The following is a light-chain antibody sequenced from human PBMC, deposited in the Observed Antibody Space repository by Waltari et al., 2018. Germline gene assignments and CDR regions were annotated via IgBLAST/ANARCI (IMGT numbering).Light chain of an antibody. CDR1: SSDVGSYNL. CDR3: CSYAGSSTWV. Sequence: QSALTQPASVSGSPGQSITISCTGTSSDVGSYNLVSWYQQHPGKAPKLMIYEVSKRPSRVFNGFSGSKSGSTAYLTISGLQAEDEADYYCCSYAGSSTWVFGGGTKLTVL. V-gene: IGLV2-23*02. CDR2: EVS. J-gene: IGLJ3*02.